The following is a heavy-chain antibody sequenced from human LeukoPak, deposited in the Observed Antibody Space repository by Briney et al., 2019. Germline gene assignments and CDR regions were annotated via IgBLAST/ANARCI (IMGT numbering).Heavy chain of an antibody. CDR1: GFTFSSYW. CDR3: ARDEYSSSSSYMDV. Sequence: GGSLRLSCAASGFTFSSYWMSWVRQAPGKGLEWVANIKQDGSEKYYVDSVKGRFTISRDNAKNSLYLQINSLRVEDTAVYYCARDEYSSSSSYMDVWGKGTTVTVSS. J-gene: IGHJ6*03. D-gene: IGHD6-6*01. V-gene: IGHV3-7*01. CDR2: IKQDGSEK.